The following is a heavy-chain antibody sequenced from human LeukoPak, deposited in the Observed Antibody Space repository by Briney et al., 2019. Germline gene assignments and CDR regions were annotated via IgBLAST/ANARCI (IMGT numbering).Heavy chain of an antibody. D-gene: IGHD5-18*01. V-gene: IGHV1-18*01. CDR2: ISAYNGNT. Sequence: ASVKVSCKASGYTFTSYGISWVRQAPGQGLEWMGWISAYNGNTNYAQKLQGRVTMTTDTSTDTAYMELSSLRSEDTAVYYCATGYSYGPIGFDYWGQGTLVTVSS. CDR3: ATGYSYGPIGFDY. CDR1: GYTFTSYG. J-gene: IGHJ4*02.